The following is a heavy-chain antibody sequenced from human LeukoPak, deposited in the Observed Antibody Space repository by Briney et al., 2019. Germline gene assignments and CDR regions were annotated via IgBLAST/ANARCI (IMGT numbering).Heavy chain of an antibody. J-gene: IGHJ4*02. CDR1: GFTFSSYA. V-gene: IGHV3-23*01. D-gene: IGHD6-19*01. CDR2: ISGSGGST. Sequence: QPGGSLRLSCAASGFTFSSYAMSWVRQAPGKGLEWVSAISGSGGSTYYADSVKGRFTISRDNSKNTLYLQMNSLRAEDTAVYYCAEYLGWPPYFFDYWGQGTLVTVSS. CDR3: AEYLGWPPYFFDY.